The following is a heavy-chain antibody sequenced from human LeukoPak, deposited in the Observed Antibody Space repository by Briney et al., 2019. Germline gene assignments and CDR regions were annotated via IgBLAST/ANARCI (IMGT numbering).Heavy chain of an antibody. CDR2: IYSGGST. D-gene: IGHD2-8*01. CDR1: GFTVSSNY. J-gene: IGHJ3*02. Sequence: GGSLRLSCAASGFTVSSNYMSWVRQAPGKGLEWVSGIYSGGSTYYADSVKGRFTISRDNSKNTLYLQMNSLRAEDTAVYYCARDRNYCSNGVCYDVFDIWGQGTVVTVSS. V-gene: IGHV3-66*01. CDR3: ARDRNYCSNGVCYDVFDI.